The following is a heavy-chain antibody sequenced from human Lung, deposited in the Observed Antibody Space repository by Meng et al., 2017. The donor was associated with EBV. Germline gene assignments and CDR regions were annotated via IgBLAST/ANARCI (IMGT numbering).Heavy chain of an antibody. CDR1: GFTFSSYS. V-gene: IGHV3-21*01. J-gene: IGHJ4*02. CDR2: ISSSSSYI. Sequence: EVQLVESGGGLVKPGGSLRLSCAASGFTFSSYSMNWVRQAPGKGLEWVSSISSSSSYIYYADSVKGRFTISRDNAKNSLYLQMNSLRAEDTAVYYCARVSDYGDYDDYWGQGTLVTVSS. D-gene: IGHD4-17*01. CDR3: ARVSDYGDYDDY.